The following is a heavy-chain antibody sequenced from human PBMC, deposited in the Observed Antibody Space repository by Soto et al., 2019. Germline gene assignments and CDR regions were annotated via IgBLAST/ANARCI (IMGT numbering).Heavy chain of an antibody. CDR3: AKGTALTPHHDAFHI. CDR2: ISGSGGYT. J-gene: IGHJ3*02. D-gene: IGHD4-17*01. Sequence: EVQLLESGGGSVQPGGSLRLSCAASGFAFSNFAMTWVRQAPGKGLEWVSTISGSGGYTYYGDSVKGRFTISRDDSKNTLYLQMNSLTSQDTAVYYCAKGTALTPHHDAFHIWGPGTMVTVSS. V-gene: IGHV3-23*01. CDR1: GFAFSNFA.